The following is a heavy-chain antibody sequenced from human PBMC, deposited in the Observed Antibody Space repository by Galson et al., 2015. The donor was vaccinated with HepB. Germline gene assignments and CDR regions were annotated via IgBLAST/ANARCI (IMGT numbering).Heavy chain of an antibody. CDR3: ARGPGLYESGWFPLDY. J-gene: IGHJ4*02. Sequence: SLRLSCAASGFTFSHYPLHWVRQAPGKGLEWVAVISYDGGNKKYADSVKGRFTLSRDNSKNTVYVQMNSLGLEDTAVYYCARGPGLYESGWFPLDYWGQGTRVTVSS. CDR2: ISYDGGNK. D-gene: IGHD6-19*01. CDR1: GFTFSHYP. V-gene: IGHV3-30-3*01.